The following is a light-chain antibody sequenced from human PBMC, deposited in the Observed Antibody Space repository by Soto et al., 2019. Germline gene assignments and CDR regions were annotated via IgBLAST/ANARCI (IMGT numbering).Light chain of an antibody. J-gene: IGKJ1*01. V-gene: IGKV1-5*01. CDR1: QSISNW. Sequence: DIQMTQSPSTLPASVGDRVTITCRASQSISNWLAWYQQKPWTAPKVLIYHASNLQSGVPSRFSGSGSGTEFTLTISRLQTDDFATYYCQQYNSYSFGQGTKVDIK. CDR3: QQYNSYS. CDR2: HAS.